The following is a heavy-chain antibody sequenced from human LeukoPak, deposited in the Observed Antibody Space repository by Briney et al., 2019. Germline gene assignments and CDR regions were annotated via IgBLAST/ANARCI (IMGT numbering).Heavy chain of an antibody. V-gene: IGHV1-2*02. Sequence: ASVSVSCKASGYTFTGYYMHWVRQAPGEGLEGMGWINPNSGGTNYAQKFKGRVTITRDTSMSTAYMEVSRLRCEDTGVYYCARDRCTNGVCYSHYWGQGTLVTVSS. CDR3: ARDRCTNGVCYSHY. D-gene: IGHD2-8*01. J-gene: IGHJ4*02. CDR1: GYTFTGYY. CDR2: INPNSGGT.